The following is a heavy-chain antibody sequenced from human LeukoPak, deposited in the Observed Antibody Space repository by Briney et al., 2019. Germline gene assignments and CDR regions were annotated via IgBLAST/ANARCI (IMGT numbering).Heavy chain of an antibody. CDR1: GGSISSGGYY. J-gene: IGHJ4*02. CDR3: ARVGDDYVDY. D-gene: IGHD3-16*01. V-gene: IGHV4-31*03. Sequence: SETLSLTCTVSGGSISSGGYYWSWIRQHPGKGLEWIGYIYYSGSTYYNPSLMSRVTISVDTSKNQFSLKLSSVTAADTAVYYCARVGDDYVDYWGQGTLVTVSS. CDR2: IYYSGST.